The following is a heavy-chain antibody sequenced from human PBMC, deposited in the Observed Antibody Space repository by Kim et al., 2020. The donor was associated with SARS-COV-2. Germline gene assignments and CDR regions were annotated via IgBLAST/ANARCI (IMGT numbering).Heavy chain of an antibody. V-gene: IGHV3-23*01. D-gene: IGHD3-9*01. J-gene: IGHJ4*02. Sequence: RGSLRLSCAASGFTFSSYAMSWVRQAPGKGLEWVSAISGSGGSTYYADSVKGRFTISRDNSKNTLYLQMNSLRAEDTAVYYCAKYREGVYYDILTGYYNAASFDYWGQGTLVTVSS. CDR2: ISGSGGST. CDR3: AKYREGVYYDILTGYYNAASFDY. CDR1: GFTFSSYA.